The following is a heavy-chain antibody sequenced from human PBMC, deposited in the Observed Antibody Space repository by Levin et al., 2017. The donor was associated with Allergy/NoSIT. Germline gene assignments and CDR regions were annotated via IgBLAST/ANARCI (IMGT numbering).Heavy chain of an antibody. V-gene: IGHV4-39*01. J-gene: IGHJ4*02. Sequence: PSETLSLTCTVSGGSISSSSYYWGWIRQPPGTGLEWIGSIYYSGSTYYNPSLKSRVTISVDTSKNQFSLKLSSVTAADTAVYYCARHDNPHYSSSWRRVFDYWGQGTLVTVSS. CDR2: IYYSGST. D-gene: IGHD6-13*01. CDR1: GGSISSSSYY. CDR3: ARHDNPHYSSSWRRVFDY.